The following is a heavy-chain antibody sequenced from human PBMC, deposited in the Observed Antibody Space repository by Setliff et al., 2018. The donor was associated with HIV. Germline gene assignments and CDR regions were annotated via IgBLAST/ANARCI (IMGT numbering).Heavy chain of an antibody. CDR1: GYSISSGYY. V-gene: IGHV4-38-2*02. CDR2: IYHSGST. Sequence: SETLSLTCTVSGYSISSGYYWGWIRQPPGKGLEWIGSIYHSGSTYYNPSLRSRVTISVDTSKNQFSLKLSSGTAAETAVYYCARMGEGNSSGQNWFDPWGQGTLVTVSS. CDR3: ARMGEGNSSGQNWFDP. D-gene: IGHD6-19*01. J-gene: IGHJ5*02.